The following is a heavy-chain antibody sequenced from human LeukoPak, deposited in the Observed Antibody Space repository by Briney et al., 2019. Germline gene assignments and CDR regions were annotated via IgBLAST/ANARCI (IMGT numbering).Heavy chain of an antibody. Sequence: SETLSLTCTVSGGSISSYYWNWIRQSPGKGLEWIGYIYYSGSTNYNPSLKSRVTISVDTSKNQFSLRLSSVTAADTAVYYCARHNYYNFWNALNWFDPWGQGTPVTVSS. V-gene: IGHV4-59*08. CDR3: ARHNYYNFWNALNWFDP. D-gene: IGHD3-3*01. CDR2: IYYSGST. J-gene: IGHJ5*02. CDR1: GGSISSYY.